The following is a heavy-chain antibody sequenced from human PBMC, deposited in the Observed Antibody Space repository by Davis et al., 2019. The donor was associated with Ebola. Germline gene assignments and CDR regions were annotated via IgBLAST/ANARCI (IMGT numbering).Heavy chain of an antibody. CDR1: GGSISSGGYY. CDR2: IYYSGST. J-gene: IGHJ4*02. V-gene: IGHV4-31*03. Sequence: LRLSCTVSGGSISSGGYYWSWIRQHPGKGLEWIGYIYYSGSTHYNPSLKSRVTISVDTSKNQFSLKLSSVTAADTAVYYCARHPPLAPFEYWGQGTLVTVSS. CDR3: ARHPPLAPFEY.